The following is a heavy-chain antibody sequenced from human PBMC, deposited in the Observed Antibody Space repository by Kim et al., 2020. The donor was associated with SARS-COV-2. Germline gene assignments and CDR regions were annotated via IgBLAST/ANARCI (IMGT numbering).Heavy chain of an antibody. CDR1: GGSISSSNW. CDR3: ARGVGGSSWYWGDY. D-gene: IGHD6-13*01. Sequence: SETLSLTCAVSGGSISSSNWWSWVRQPPGKGLEWIGEIYHSGSTNYNPSLKSRVTISVDKSKNQFSLKLSSVTAADTAVYYCARGVGGSSWYWGDYWGQGTLVTVSS. V-gene: IGHV4-4*02. J-gene: IGHJ4*02. CDR2: IYHSGST.